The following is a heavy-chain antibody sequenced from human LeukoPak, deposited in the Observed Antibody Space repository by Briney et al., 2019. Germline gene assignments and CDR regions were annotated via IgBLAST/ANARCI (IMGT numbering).Heavy chain of an antibody. CDR2: INPSGGST. Sequence: ASVKVSCKASGYTFTSYYMHWVRQAPGQGLEWMGIINPSGGSTSYAQKFQGRVTMTRDTSISTAYMELSSLRSEDTAVYYCAKNLPLTGDFDSWGQGTLVPVSS. CDR3: AKNLPLTGDFDS. D-gene: IGHD7-27*01. CDR1: GYTFTSYY. J-gene: IGHJ4*02. V-gene: IGHV1-46*01.